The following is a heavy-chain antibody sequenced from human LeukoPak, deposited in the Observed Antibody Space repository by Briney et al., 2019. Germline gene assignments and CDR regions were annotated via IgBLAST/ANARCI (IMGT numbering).Heavy chain of an antibody. V-gene: IGHV4-34*01. D-gene: IGHD4-17*01. J-gene: IGHJ4*02. Sequence: SETLSLTCAVYGGSFSGYYWSWIRQPPGKGLEWIGEITHSGSTNYNPSLESRVTISLDTSKTQFSLKLTSVTAADTAVYYCARDHYGDYYFDYWGQGTLVTVSS. CDR3: ARDHYGDYYFDY. CDR2: ITHSGST. CDR1: GGSFSGYY.